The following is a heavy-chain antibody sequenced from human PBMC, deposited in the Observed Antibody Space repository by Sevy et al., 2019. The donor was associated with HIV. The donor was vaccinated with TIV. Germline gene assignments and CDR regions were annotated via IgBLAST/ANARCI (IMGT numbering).Heavy chain of an antibody. D-gene: IGHD3-10*01. CDR1: GFTFSSYS. V-gene: IGHV3-48*01. CDR2: VSGNSGAI. J-gene: IGHJ4*02. Sequence: GGSLRLSCAASGFTFSSYSMNWVRQAPEKVLEWISFVSGNSGAINYADSVKGRFTISRDNAKNSLYLQKNSLRVDDTAVYYCARDMGGSYTPLDYWGQGTLVTVSS. CDR3: ARDMGGSYTPLDY.